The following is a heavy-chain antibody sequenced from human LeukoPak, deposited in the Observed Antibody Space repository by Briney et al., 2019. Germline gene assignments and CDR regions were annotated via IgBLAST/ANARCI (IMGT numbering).Heavy chain of an antibody. Sequence: SETLSLTCAVYGGSFSGYYWSWIRQPPGKGLEWIGEINHSGSTNYNPSLKSRVTISVDTSKSQFSLKLSSVTAADTAVYYCARGDSSGYPYWGQGTLVTVSS. CDR1: GGSFSGYY. CDR3: ARGDSSGYPY. CDR2: INHSGST. J-gene: IGHJ4*02. V-gene: IGHV4-34*01. D-gene: IGHD3-22*01.